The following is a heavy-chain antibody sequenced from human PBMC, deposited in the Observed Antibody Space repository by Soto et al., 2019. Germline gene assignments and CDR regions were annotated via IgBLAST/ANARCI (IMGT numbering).Heavy chain of an antibody. J-gene: IGHJ4*02. CDR1: GFNVGAFA. CDR2: ISVSDAFI. CDR3: TRETVAGITGLDY. V-gene: IGHV3-23*01. Sequence: GGSLRLSCAASGFNVGAFAVNWVRQAPGKGLEWVSGISVSDAFIYYADSVRGRFSISRDTSENILYLQMNSLRVDDTALYYCTRETVAGITGLDYWGPGTLVTVSS. D-gene: IGHD1-20*01.